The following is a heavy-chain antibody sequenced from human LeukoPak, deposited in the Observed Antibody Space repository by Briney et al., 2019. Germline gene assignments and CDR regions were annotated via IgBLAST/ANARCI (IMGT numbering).Heavy chain of an antibody. J-gene: IGHJ6*02. CDR3: AGFPGAATFSYYYYGMDV. V-gene: IGHV1-69*04. CDR1: GGTFSSYA. CDR2: IIPILGIA. D-gene: IGHD2-15*01. Sequence: SVKVSCKASGGTFSSYAISWVRQAPGQGLEWMGRIIPILGIANYAQEFQGRVTITADKSTSTAYMELSSLRSEDTAVYYCAGFPGAATFSYYYYGMDVWGQGTTVTVSS.